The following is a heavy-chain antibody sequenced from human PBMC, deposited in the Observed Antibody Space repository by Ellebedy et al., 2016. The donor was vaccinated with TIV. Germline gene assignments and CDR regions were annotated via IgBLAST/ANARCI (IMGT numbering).Heavy chain of an antibody. Sequence: GESLKISCVASGFTFSNYNMNWVRQPPGKGLEWVSSIRSTGSDQYYAESARGRFTISRDNGQNSLFLQMNSLRAEDTAIYYCARYAVGAYYFDYWGQGTLVTVSS. CDR2: IRSTGSDQ. D-gene: IGHD2-8*01. CDR3: ARYAVGAYYFDY. J-gene: IGHJ4*02. CDR1: GFTFSNYN. V-gene: IGHV3-21*01.